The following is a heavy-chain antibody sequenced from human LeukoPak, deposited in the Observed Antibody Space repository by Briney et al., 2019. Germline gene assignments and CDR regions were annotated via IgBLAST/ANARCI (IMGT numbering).Heavy chain of an antibody. CDR2: ISYNGGT. D-gene: IGHD3-16*01. J-gene: IGHJ3*02. V-gene: IGHV4-59*01. Sequence: SETLSLTCTVSGASISSFYWSWIRQPPGKALEWIGYISYNGGTSYNPSFKSRVTISIDTSKNQFSLKLTSVTAADTAVYYCARDFGWGTPFDIWGQGTMVTVSS. CDR3: ARDFGWGTPFDI. CDR1: GASISSFY.